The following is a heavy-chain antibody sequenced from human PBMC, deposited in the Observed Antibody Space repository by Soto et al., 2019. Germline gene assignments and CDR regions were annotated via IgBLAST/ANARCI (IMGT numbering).Heavy chain of an antibody. D-gene: IGHD3-3*01. V-gene: IGHV3-48*01. Sequence: PGGSLRLSCAASGFTFSSYSMNWVRQAPGKGLEWVSYISSSSTIYYADSVKGRFTISRDNAKNSLYLQMNSLRAEDTAVYYCARDNGGGYYDFWSGYYPPDYWGQGTLVTVSS. CDR2: ISSSSTI. CDR1: GFTFSSYS. CDR3: ARDNGGGYYDFWSGYYPPDY. J-gene: IGHJ4*02.